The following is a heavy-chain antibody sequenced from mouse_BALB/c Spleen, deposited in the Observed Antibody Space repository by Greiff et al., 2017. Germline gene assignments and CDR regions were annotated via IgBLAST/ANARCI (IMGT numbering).Heavy chain of an antibody. CDR1: GYSITSDYA. CDR2: ISYSGST. J-gene: IGHJ3*01. CDR3: ARSYDYDGAWFAY. V-gene: IGHV3-2*02. D-gene: IGHD2-4*01. Sequence: EVQLQQSGPGLVKPSQSLSLTCTVTGYSITSDYAWNWLRQFPGNKLEWMGYISYSGSTSYNPSLKSRISITRDTSKNQFFLQLNSVTTEDTATYYCARSYDYDGAWFAYWGQGTLVTVSA.